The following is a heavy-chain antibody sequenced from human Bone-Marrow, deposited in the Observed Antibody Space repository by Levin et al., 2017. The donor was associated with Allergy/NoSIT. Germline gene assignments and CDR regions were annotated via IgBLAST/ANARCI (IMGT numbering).Heavy chain of an antibody. D-gene: IGHD1-14*01. CDR3: ATEKSSDAFDI. CDR2: LFFSFLPF. CDR1: GFTFSDYG. V-gene: IGHV3-33*01. Sequence: SLRLSCVASGFTFSDYGMHWVRQAPGNLFDVFSFLFFSFLPFFSSSSFKGRFTISKDNSKNTLYLQMNSLRAEDTALYYCATEKSSDAFDIWGQGTMVTISS. J-gene: IGHJ3*02.